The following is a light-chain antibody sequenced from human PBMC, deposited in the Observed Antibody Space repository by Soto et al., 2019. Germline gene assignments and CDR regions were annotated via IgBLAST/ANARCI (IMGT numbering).Light chain of an antibody. CDR3: QQYASSPLT. J-gene: IGKJ4*01. CDR2: HAS. V-gene: IGKV3-20*01. Sequence: EIVLTQSPGTLSLSPGERATLSCRASQTISKNYLAWYQQKPGQAPRPLIHHASTRAAGIPDRFSGSGSGTSFTLTISRLEPEDFAVYFCQQYASSPLTFAGGTKVQI. CDR1: QTISKNY.